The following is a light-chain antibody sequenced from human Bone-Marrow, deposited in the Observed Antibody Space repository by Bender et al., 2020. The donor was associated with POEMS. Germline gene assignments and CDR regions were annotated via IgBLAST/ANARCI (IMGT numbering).Light chain of an antibody. CDR2: EVT. CDR1: TSDLSDYNS. CDR3: SSYGSSITYV. Sequence: QSALTQPRSVSGSPGQSVTISCTGTTSDLSDYNSVSWYQHHPGKAPKLMIYEVTYRPSGVSNRFSGSKSGKTASLSISRLQPEDEADYCDSSYGSSITYVFGTGTKVTVL. V-gene: IGLV2-14*01. J-gene: IGLJ1*01.